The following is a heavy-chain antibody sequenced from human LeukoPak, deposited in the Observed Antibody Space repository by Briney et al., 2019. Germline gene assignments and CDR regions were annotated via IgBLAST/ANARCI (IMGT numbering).Heavy chain of an antibody. J-gene: IGHJ4*02. CDR2: IRFDGTIK. CDR1: GFTFSSYG. V-gene: IGHV3-30*02. D-gene: IGHD2-2*01. CDR3: AKVPKDIVVVPAAMGYFDY. Sequence: PGGSLRLSCAASGFTFSSYGMHWVRQAPGKGLEWVAFIRFDGTIKHYADSVKGRFTISRDNSKNTLYLQMNSLRAEDTAVYYCAKVPKDIVVVPAAMGYFDYWGQGTLVTVSS.